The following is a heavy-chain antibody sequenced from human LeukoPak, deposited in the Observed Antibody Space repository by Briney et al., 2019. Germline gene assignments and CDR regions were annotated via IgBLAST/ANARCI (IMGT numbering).Heavy chain of an antibody. Sequence: GGSLRLSCAASGFTFSSYAMSWVRQAPGKGLEWVSAITGSGRTTYYADSVKGRFTFSRDNSKNTLYLQMNSLRAEDTAVYYCAKDYGDYFLNFDYWGQGTLVTVSS. CDR1: GFTFSSYA. V-gene: IGHV3-23*01. D-gene: IGHD4-17*01. CDR3: AKDYGDYFLNFDY. J-gene: IGHJ4*02. CDR2: ITGSGRTT.